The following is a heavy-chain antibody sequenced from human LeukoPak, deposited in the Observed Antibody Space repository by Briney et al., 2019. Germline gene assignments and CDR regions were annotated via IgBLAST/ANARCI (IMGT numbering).Heavy chain of an antibody. CDR2: ITGYNGKT. CDR3: AREKGPFAARPYNWFDP. J-gene: IGHJ5*02. V-gene: IGHV1-18*01. D-gene: IGHD6-6*01. CDR1: GYSFTTYG. Sequence: ASVKDSRKASGYSFTTYGINWVRQAPGQGLEWMGWITGYNGKTQYAHNFEGRVTMTTDTSTDTAYMELRSLRSDDTAVYYCAREKGPFAARPYNWFDPWGQGTLVTVSS.